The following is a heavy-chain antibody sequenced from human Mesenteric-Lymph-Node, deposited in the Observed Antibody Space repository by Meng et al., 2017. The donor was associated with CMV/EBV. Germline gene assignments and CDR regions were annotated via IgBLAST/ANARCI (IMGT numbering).Heavy chain of an antibody. D-gene: IGHD3-10*02. Sequence: GESLKISCVVSGFTLRSYTMNWVRQAPGKGLEWVSSISSGSDFVYYADSLKGRFTISRDNAKNSLYLQMNSLRSEDTAVYYCARDFLNDFAMITMSGNYYAMDVWGQGTTVTVSS. CDR3: ARDFLNDFAMITMSGNYYAMDV. V-gene: IGHV3-21*01. CDR2: ISSGSDFV. J-gene: IGHJ6*02. CDR1: GFTLRSYT.